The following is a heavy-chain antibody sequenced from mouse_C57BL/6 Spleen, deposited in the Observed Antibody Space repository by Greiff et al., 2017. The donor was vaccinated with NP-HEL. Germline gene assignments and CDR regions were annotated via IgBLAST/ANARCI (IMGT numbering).Heavy chain of an antibody. CDR1: GYAFSSSW. CDR2: IYPGDGDT. V-gene: IGHV1-82*01. Sequence: VKLQESGPELVKPGASVKISCKASGYAFSSSWMNWVKQRPGKGLEWIGRIYPGDGDTNYNGKFKGKATLTADKSSSTAYMQLSSLTSEDSAVYFCARSDYGSSYVGENYYFDYWGQGTTLTVSS. D-gene: IGHD1-1*01. J-gene: IGHJ2*01. CDR3: ARSDYGSSYVGENYYFDY.